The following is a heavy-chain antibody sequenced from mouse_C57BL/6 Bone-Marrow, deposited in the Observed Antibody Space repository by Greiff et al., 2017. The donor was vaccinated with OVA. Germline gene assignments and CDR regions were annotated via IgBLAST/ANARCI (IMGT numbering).Heavy chain of an antibody. CDR3: TRDGYYGSKGAMDY. CDR2: IYPGNSDT. V-gene: IGHV1-5*01. J-gene: IGHJ4*01. D-gene: IGHD1-1*01. CDR1: GYTFTSYW. Sequence: EVQLQQSGTVLARPGASVKMSCKTSGYTFTSYWMHWVKQRPGQGLEWIGAIYPGNSDTSYNQKFKGKAKLTAVTSASTAYMELSSLTNEDSAVYYGTRDGYYGSKGAMDYWGQGTSVTVSS.